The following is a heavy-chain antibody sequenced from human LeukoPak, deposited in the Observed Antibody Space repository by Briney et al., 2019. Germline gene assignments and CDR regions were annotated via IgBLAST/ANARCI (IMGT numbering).Heavy chain of an antibody. CDR3: TRSGYRHPYHFDS. Sequence: GGSLRLSCVVSGFSVRTTYMSWVRQAPGKGLEWVSVLYTGGGTDHADSVKGRFTISRDNSKNTLSLQMNSLGAEDTAIYYCTRSGYRHPYHFDSWGQGTLVTVSS. D-gene: IGHD3-22*01. CDR1: GFSVRTTY. J-gene: IGHJ4*02. V-gene: IGHV3-53*01. CDR2: LYTGGGT.